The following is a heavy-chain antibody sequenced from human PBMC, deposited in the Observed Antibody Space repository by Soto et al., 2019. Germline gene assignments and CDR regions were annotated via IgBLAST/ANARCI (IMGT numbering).Heavy chain of an antibody. D-gene: IGHD3-3*01. CDR1: GYTFTSYG. V-gene: IGHV1-18*04. CDR3: ARGRADYDFWIGYISDYYYGMAS. CDR2: ISAYNGNT. Sequence: DSLKVSCKASGYTFTSYGISWVRQAPGQGLEWMGWISAYNGNTNYAQKLQGRVTMTTDTSTSTAYMELRSLRSDDTAVYYCARGRADYDFWIGYISDYYYGMASWGQGTTVTVSS. J-gene: IGHJ6*01.